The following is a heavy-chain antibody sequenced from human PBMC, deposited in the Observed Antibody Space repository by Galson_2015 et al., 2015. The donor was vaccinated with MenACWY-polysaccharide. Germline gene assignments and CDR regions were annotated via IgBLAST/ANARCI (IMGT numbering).Heavy chain of an antibody. CDR3: AKDNSNLYYYYGMDV. Sequence: SLRLSCAASGFTFSNYAMSWVRQAPGKGLEWVSTISGSGSSTYYAGTVKGRFTISRDNSKNTLSLQMNSLRAEDTAVYHCAKDNSNLYYYYGMDVWGQGTTVTVSS. CDR1: GFTFSNYA. J-gene: IGHJ6*02. CDR2: ISGSGSST. D-gene: IGHD4-23*01. V-gene: IGHV3-23*01.